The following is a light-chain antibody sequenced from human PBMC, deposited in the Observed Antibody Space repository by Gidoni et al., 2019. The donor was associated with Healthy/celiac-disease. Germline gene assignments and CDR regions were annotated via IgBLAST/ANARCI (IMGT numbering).Light chain of an antibody. CDR3: QQRSNWPPTWT. Sequence: ELVLTQSPATLSLSPGERATLSCRASPSVSSYLAWYQQKPGQAPRLLIYDASNRATGIPARFSGSGSGTDFALTISSLGPEDFAVYYCQQRSNWPPTWTFGQGTKVEIK. V-gene: IGKV3-11*01. CDR2: DAS. J-gene: IGKJ1*01. CDR1: PSVSSY.